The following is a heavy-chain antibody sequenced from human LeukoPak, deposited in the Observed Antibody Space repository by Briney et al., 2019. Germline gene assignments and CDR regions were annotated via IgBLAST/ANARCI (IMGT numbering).Heavy chain of an antibody. CDR3: ARDRGYFDN. V-gene: IGHV3-21*01. CDR1: GFTFSAYS. CDR2: IGLSGGSI. J-gene: IGHJ4*02. Sequence: PGGSLRLSCATSGFTFSAYSMNWVRQAPGKGLEWVSSIGLSGGSIFYADSVKGRFTISRDNVQNSLYLQMNSLRAEDTAMYYCARDRGYFDNWGQGTLVTVSS.